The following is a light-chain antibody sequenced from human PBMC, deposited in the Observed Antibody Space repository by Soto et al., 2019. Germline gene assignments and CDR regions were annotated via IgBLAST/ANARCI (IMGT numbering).Light chain of an antibody. Sequence: QAASVSGSPGQSITISCTGTSSDVGGYNYVSWYQHHPGKAPKLMIFDVSNRPSGVSNRFSGSKSGNTASLTISGLQPEDEADYYCSSYTTSNTRQIVFGTGTQLTVL. V-gene: IGLV2-14*03. CDR2: DVS. CDR3: SSYTTSNTRQIV. CDR1: SSDVGGYNY. J-gene: IGLJ1*01.